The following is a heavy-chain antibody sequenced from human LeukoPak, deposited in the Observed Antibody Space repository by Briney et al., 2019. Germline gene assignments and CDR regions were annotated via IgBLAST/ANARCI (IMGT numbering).Heavy chain of an antibody. V-gene: IGHV3-23*01. Sequence: GESLRLSCVASGFGLSGYNMNWVRQAPGKGLEWVSVISGSGSSTYYADSVKGRFTISRDNSKNTLYLQMNSLRAEDTAVYYCAKEMATIRAFDFWGQGTMVTVSS. J-gene: IGHJ3*01. D-gene: IGHD5-24*01. CDR2: ISGSGSST. CDR1: GFGLSGYN. CDR3: AKEMATIRAFDF.